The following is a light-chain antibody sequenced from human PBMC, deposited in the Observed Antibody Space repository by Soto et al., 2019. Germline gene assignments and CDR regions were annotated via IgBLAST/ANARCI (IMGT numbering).Light chain of an antibody. CDR1: MRDVGAYNL. V-gene: IGLV2-14*01. CDR2: EVR. Sequence: QSALTQPASVSGSAGQSITISCSGTMRDVGAYNLVSWYQQHPGTAPKLIIYEVRNRPSGISSRFSGSRSGNTASLTISGLQSEDEGDYYCSSYTTSRAYVFGIGTKVTVL. J-gene: IGLJ1*01. CDR3: SSYTTSRAYV.